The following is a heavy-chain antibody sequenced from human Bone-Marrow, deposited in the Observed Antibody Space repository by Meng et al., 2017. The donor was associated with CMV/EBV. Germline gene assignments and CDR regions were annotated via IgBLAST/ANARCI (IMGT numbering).Heavy chain of an antibody. V-gene: IGHV3-15*01. J-gene: IGHJ3*02. D-gene: IGHD6-13*01. CDR3: TTAYRSNSYDAFDI. Sequence: GVTFSNAWMSWGRQAPGKGLELFGRIQSKTDGGATESAEPVKGRFTISRDDSKNTMYLQMSSLKIEDTAVYYCTTAYRSNSYDAFDIWGQGTLVTVSS. CDR1: GVTFSNAW. CDR2: IQSKTDGGAT.